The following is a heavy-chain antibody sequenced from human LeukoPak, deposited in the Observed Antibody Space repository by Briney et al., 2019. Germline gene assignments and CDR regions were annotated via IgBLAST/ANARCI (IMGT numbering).Heavy chain of an antibody. CDR2: ISSSSSYI. V-gene: IGHV3-21*01. CDR1: GFTFSSYS. Sequence: GGSLRLSCAASGFTFSSYSMNWVRQAPGKGLEWVSSISSSSSYIYHAESVKGRFTISRDNAKNPLNLQMNSLRAEDTAVYYCARGGIYDYVWGSYRPLDYWGQGTLVTVSS. D-gene: IGHD3-16*02. J-gene: IGHJ4*02. CDR3: ARGGIYDYVWGSYRPLDY.